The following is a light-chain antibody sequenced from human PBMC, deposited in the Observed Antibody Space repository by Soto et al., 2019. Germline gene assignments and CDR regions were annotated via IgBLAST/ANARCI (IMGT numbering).Light chain of an antibody. J-gene: IGLJ1*01. V-gene: IGLV2-14*03. CDR3: SSYTTSSTVV. CDR1: RSDIGSYNY. Sequence: QSVLTQPASVSGSPGQSITISCTGTRSDIGSYNYVSWYQQHPGKAPTLMIYDVSNRPSGVSNRFSGSKSANTASLTISGLQAEDEDDYHCSSYTTSSTVVFGTGTKVTVL. CDR2: DVS.